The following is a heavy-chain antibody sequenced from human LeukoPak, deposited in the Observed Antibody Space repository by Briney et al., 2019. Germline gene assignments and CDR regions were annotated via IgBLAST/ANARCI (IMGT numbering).Heavy chain of an antibody. J-gene: IGHJ4*02. CDR1: GFTFSSYA. CDR2: ISGSGGST. D-gene: IGHD2-15*01. CDR3: AKLSGDIVVVVAGFSFAY. V-gene: IGHV3-23*01. Sequence: PGGSLRLSCAASGFTFSSYAMSWVPQAPAKGLECVSAISGSGGSTHYADSAKRRFTISRDNSKNTLYLQMNSLRAEDTAVYYCAKLSGDIVVVVAGFSFAYWGQGTPVTVSS.